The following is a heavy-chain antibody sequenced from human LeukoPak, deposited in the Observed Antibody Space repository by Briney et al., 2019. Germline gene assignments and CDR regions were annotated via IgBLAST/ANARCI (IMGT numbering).Heavy chain of an antibody. J-gene: IGHJ4*02. CDR1: GVTISNDYYY. D-gene: IGHD7-27*01. CDR2: IYYSGST. Sequence: SETLSLTCTVSGVTISNDYYYWGWIRQPPGKGLESIGSIYYSGSTYYNPSLKSRVTISVDTSKNQFSLKVSSVTAADTAVYYCASDLRAGDLALDNWGQGTLVTVSS. V-gene: IGHV4-39*07. CDR3: ASDLRAGDLALDN.